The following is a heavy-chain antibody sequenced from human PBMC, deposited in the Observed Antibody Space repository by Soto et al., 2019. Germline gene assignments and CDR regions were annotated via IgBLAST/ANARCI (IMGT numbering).Heavy chain of an antibody. D-gene: IGHD6-13*01. CDR2: ISAYNGNT. CDR3: AGDHAYSSSWYNENDY. J-gene: IGHJ4*02. V-gene: IGHV1-18*01. CDR1: GYTFTSYG. Sequence: QVQLVQSGAEVKKPGASVKVSCKASGYTFTSYGISWVRQAPGQGLAWMGWISAYNGNTNYAQKLQGRVTMTTDTSKSTDYMELRSLRSDDTAVYYCAGDHAYSSSWYNENDYWGKGTLVTVSS.